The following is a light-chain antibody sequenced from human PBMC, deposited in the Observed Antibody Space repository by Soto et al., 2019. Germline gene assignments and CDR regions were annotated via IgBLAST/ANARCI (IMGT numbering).Light chain of an antibody. Sequence: FVVTQSPDTLSLSPGETATLSCRASQSVSSSVAWYQHKPGQSPRLVVYSGYKRPPGVPARFSGSGSGTDFTLTISSLESDDFAIYYCQQRYSWLRVFGPGTKV. CDR3: QQRYSWLRV. J-gene: IGKJ1*01. CDR1: QSVSSS. CDR2: SGY. V-gene: IGKV3-11*01.